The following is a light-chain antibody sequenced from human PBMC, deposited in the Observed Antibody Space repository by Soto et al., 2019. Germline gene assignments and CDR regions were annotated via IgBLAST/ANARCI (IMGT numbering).Light chain of an antibody. CDR1: SNDGGGYYL. J-gene: IGLJ1*01. Sequence: QSALTEPASVSGSPGQSITSSDTGGSNDGGGYYLVSWYQQHPGQAPKLIIYEDTKRPSGVSIRFSGSTSDNTPSLTISGLQAADEADYYCCSYAGHSTYVFAGGTKVTVL. V-gene: IGLV2-23*01. CDR3: CSYAGHSTYV. CDR2: EDT.